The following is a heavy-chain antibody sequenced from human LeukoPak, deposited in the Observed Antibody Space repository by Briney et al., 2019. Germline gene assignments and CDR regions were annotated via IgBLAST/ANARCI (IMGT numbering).Heavy chain of an antibody. CDR1: GVSVSSGSYY. Sequence: SETLSLTCTVSGVSVSSGSYYWSWIRQPPGKGLEWIGYIYYSGSTNYNPSLKSRVTISVDTSKNQFSLKLSSVTAADTAVYYCARVEGTTGYDYWGQGTLVTVSS. D-gene: IGHD1-7*01. J-gene: IGHJ4*02. CDR2: IYYSGST. V-gene: IGHV4-61*01. CDR3: ARVEGTTGYDY.